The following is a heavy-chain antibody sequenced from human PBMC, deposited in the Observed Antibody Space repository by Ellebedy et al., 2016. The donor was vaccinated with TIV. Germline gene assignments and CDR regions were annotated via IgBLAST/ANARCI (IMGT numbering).Heavy chain of an antibody. V-gene: IGHV4-39*01. D-gene: IGHD3-10*01. Sequence: SETLSLTCTVSGGSISRSSYYWGWIRQPPAKGLEWIGSIYHSGSTYYNPSLKSRVTIYVDTTKNQFSLRLSSVTAADTAVYYCARWFGELLYVRWFDPWGQGTLVTVSS. CDR1: GGSISRSSYY. CDR2: IYHSGST. J-gene: IGHJ5*02. CDR3: ARWFGELLYVRWFDP.